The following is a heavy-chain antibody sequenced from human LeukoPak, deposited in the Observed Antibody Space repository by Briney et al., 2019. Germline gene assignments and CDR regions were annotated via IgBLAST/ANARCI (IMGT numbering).Heavy chain of an antibody. CDR2: ISAYNGNT. CDR1: GYTLTELS. Sequence: GPVKVSCKVSGYTLTELSMHWVRQAPGKGLEWMGWISAYNGNTNYAQKLQGRVTITADKSTSTAYMELSSLRSEDTAVYYCARDDGDSNFDYWGQGTLVTVSS. CDR3: ARDDGDSNFDY. D-gene: IGHD7-27*01. V-gene: IGHV1-18*01. J-gene: IGHJ4*02.